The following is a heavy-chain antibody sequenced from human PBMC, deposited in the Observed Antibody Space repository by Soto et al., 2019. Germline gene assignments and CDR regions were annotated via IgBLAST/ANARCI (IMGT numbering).Heavy chain of an antibody. J-gene: IGHJ4*02. CDR3: AKPYLVVAATSGPYYFDY. D-gene: IGHD2-15*01. CDR2: ISGSGGST. V-gene: IGHV3-23*01. CDR1: GFTFSSYG. Sequence: GGSLRLSCAASGFTFSSYGMHWVRQAPGKGLEWVSAISGSGGSTYYADSVKGRFTISRDNSKNTLYLQMNSLRAEDMAVYYCAKPYLVVAATSGPYYFDYWGQGTLVTVSS.